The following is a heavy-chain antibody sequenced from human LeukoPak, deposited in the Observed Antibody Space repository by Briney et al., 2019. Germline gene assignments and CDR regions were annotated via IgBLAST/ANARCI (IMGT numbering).Heavy chain of an antibody. D-gene: IGHD2-2*01. CDR3: ARSAPICVVVPAATDRCYYYGMDV. CDR1: GGTFSSYA. J-gene: IGHJ6*04. CDR2: IIPIFGTA. Sequence: SVKVSCKASGGTFSSYAISWVRQAPGQGLEWMGGIIPIFGTANYAQKFQGRVTITADKSTSTAYMELSSLRSEDTAVYYCARSAPICVVVPAATDRCYYYGMDVWGKGTTVTVSS. V-gene: IGHV1-69*06.